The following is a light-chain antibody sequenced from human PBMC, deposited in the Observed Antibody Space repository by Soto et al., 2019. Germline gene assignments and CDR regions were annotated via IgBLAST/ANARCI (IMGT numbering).Light chain of an antibody. CDR2: KTS. J-gene: IGKJ1*01. Sequence: DIQMTQSPSTLSASVGDRVTITCRASRSISGWLAWYQQKPGKAPKVLIYKTSSLESGVPSRFSGSGSGTEFTLTISSLQPDDFASYYCQQYSSSSWAFGQGTKVEIK. CDR1: RSISGW. CDR3: QQYSSSSWA. V-gene: IGKV1-5*03.